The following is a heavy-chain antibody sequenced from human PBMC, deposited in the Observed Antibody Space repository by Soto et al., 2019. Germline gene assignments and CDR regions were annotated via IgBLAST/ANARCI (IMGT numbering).Heavy chain of an antibody. J-gene: IGHJ6*02. CDR3: ARERDYDFWTGQNLYYYALDV. V-gene: IGHV1-69*13. D-gene: IGHD3-3*01. CDR1: GGTFSSYA. Sequence: SVKVSCKASGGTFSSYAISWVRQAPGQGLEWMGGIIPTFGTANYAQKFQGRVTITADESTSTAYMELSSLRSEDTAVYYCARERDYDFWTGQNLYYYALDVWGQGTPVTVSS. CDR2: IIPTFGTA.